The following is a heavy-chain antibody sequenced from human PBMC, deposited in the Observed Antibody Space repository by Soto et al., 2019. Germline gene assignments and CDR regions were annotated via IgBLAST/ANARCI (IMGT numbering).Heavy chain of an antibody. Sequence: QVQLVQSGAEVKKPWASVKVSCKASGYAFASYGINWVRQAPGQGLEWRGWISPHNGNTNYEQNLQGRVTMTTDTSTSTAFMDLRSLRSDDTAVYYCATSLGYTSGWEFDYWGQGTLVTVSS. D-gene: IGHD6-19*01. J-gene: IGHJ4*02. CDR3: ATSLGYTSGWEFDY. CDR1: GYAFASYG. V-gene: IGHV1-18*01. CDR2: ISPHNGNT.